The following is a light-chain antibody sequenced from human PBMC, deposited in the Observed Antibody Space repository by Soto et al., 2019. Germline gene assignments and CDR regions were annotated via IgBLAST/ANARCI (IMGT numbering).Light chain of an antibody. CDR3: NSQTSSSTLV. CDR1: NSDVGFYNY. CDR2: DVS. Sequence: QSALTQPASVSGSPGQSIPISCTGTNSDVGFYNYVSWYQQHPDEAPNLMIYDVSDRPSGVSNRFSGSKSGNTASLTISGLQAEDEADYDCNSQTSSSTLVFGGGTKLTVL. V-gene: IGLV2-14*03. J-gene: IGLJ2*01.